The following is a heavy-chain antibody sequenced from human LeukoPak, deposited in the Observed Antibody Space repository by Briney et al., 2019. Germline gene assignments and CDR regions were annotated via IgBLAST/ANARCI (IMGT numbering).Heavy chain of an antibody. CDR1: GFTFSSYS. V-gene: IGHV3-21*01. Sequence: GGSLRLSCAASGFTFSSYSMNWVRQAPGKGLEWVSSISSSSSYIYYADSVKGRFTISRDTSKNTLYLQMNSLRAEDTAVYYCAKGSTSWTIDYWGQGTLVTVSS. J-gene: IGHJ4*02. CDR3: AKGSTSWTIDY. CDR2: ISSSSSYI. D-gene: IGHD2-2*01.